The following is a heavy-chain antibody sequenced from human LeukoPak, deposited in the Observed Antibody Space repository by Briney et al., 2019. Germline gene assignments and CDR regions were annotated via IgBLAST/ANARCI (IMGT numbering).Heavy chain of an antibody. CDR1: GFSFSNYV. J-gene: IGHJ4*02. CDR3: ARSFFQWNYGSCLDS. Sequence: GGSLRLSCAASGFSFSNYVMRWVRQVPGKGLEWVALIAHDGSNKYYADSVKGRFTISRDNSRSILYLQMNSLRPEDTAVYSCARSFFQWNYGSCLDSWGQGTLVTVSS. V-gene: IGHV3-30*03. CDR2: IAHDGSNK. D-gene: IGHD1-7*01.